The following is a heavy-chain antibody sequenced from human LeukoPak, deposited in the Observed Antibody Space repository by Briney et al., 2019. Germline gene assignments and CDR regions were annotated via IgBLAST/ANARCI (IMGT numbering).Heavy chain of an antibody. CDR3: ARDPQEWGINNWFDP. J-gene: IGHJ5*02. CDR2: TYYRSKWYN. D-gene: IGHD3-16*01. Sequence: SQTLSLTCAISRDSVSTNSAAWNWIRQSPSRGLEWLGRTYYRSKWYNDYAVSVKSRITINPDTSKNQFSLQLNSVTPEDTAVYYCARDPQEWGINNWFDPWGQGTLVTVSS. V-gene: IGHV6-1*01. CDR1: RDSVSTNSAA.